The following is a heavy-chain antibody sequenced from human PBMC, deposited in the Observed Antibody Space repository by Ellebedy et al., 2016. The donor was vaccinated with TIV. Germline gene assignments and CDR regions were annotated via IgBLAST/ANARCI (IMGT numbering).Heavy chain of an antibody. CDR1: GGSITTTGYY. D-gene: IGHD1-26*01. CDR2: LFYSVDT. CDR3: ATTRGATIYY. Sequence: MPSETLSLTCTVSGGSITTTGYYWGWTRQPPGKGLEWIGSLFYSVDTNYNPSLKSRVTISVDTSKNQFSLNLSSVTAADTAVYYCATTRGATIYYWGQGTLFTVSS. J-gene: IGHJ4*02. V-gene: IGHV4-39*07.